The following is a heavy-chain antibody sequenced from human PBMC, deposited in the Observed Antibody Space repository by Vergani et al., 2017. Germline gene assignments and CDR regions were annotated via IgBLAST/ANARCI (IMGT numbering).Heavy chain of an antibody. D-gene: IGHD1-26*01. CDR2: LTGGGGST. Sequence: EVQLLESGGSLKQPGGSVRLSCAASGFTFSTYAMHWVRQAPGKGLEWVSALTGGGGSTYYADSFKGRFIISRDNSRDTLYLQMNSLRPDDTATYYCVNDAVSYENFFDSWGQGTLVTVSS. J-gene: IGHJ4*02. CDR1: GFTFSTYA. CDR3: VNDAVSYENFFDS. V-gene: IGHV3-23*01.